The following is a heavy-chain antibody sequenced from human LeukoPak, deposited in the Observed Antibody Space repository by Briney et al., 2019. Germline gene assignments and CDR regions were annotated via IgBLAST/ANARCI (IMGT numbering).Heavy chain of an antibody. CDR2: IDWDDDK. V-gene: IGHV2-70*11. CDR3: ARGAVGSGILTGYYNFDY. D-gene: IGHD3-9*01. Sequence: LRLSCAASGFTFSSYAMSWIRQPPGKALEWLARIDWDDDKYYSTYLKTRLTISKDTSKNQVVLTMTNMDPVDTATYYCARGAVGSGILTGYYNFDYWGQGTLVTVSS. J-gene: IGHJ4*02. CDR1: GFTFSSYAM.